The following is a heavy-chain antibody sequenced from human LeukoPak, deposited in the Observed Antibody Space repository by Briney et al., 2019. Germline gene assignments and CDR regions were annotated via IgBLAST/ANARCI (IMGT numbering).Heavy chain of an antibody. CDR3: ARDRPICSGGSCYGSHFDY. Sequence: GRSLRLSCAASGFTFSSYGMHWVRQAPGKGLEWVAVIWYDGSNKYYADSVKGRFTISRDNSKNTLYLQMNSLRAEDTAVYYCARDRPICSGGSCYGSHFDYWGQGTLVTVSS. J-gene: IGHJ4*02. CDR2: IWYDGSNK. CDR1: GFTFSSYG. D-gene: IGHD2-15*01. V-gene: IGHV3-33*01.